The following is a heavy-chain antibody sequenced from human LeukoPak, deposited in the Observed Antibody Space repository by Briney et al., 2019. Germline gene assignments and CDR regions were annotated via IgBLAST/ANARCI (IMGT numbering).Heavy chain of an antibody. J-gene: IGHJ3*02. CDR1: GFTFSSYW. CDR3: ARGPYSSGWYGTVAFDI. CDR2: INSDGSST. D-gene: IGHD6-19*01. Sequence: GGSLRLSCAASGFTFSSYWMHWVRQAPGKGLVWVSRINSDGSSTSYADSVKGRSTISRDNAKNTLYLQMNSLRAEDAAVYYCARGPYSSGWYGTVAFDIWGQGTMVTVSS. V-gene: IGHV3-74*01.